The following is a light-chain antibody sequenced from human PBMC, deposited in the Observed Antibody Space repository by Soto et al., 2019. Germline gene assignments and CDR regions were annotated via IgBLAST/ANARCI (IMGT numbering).Light chain of an antibody. CDR3: QQYGSYPLT. CDR2: GGS. V-gene: IGKV3-20*01. J-gene: IGKJ4*01. CDR1: QSVSSDF. Sequence: EIVLTQSPGTLSLSPGERATLSCRASQSVSSDFLSWYQQKPGQSPRLLIYGGSYRATGIPDRFSGSGSGTDFTLTVSRLEPEDFAVYFCQQYGSYPLTFGGGTKVDI.